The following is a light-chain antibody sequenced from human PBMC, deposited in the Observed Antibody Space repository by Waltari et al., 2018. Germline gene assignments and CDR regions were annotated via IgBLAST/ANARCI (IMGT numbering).Light chain of an antibody. J-gene: IGKJ4*01. V-gene: IGKV3-15*01. CDR2: GAS. CDR3: QQYNSYPFT. CDR1: QSVSSN. Sequence: EIILTQSPATLSASPGVRATLSCRASQSVSSNLAWYQQKPGQAPRLLIYGASTRATGIPARFSGSGSGTEFTLTISSLQSEDFAVYYCQQYNSYPFTFGGGTKVEIK.